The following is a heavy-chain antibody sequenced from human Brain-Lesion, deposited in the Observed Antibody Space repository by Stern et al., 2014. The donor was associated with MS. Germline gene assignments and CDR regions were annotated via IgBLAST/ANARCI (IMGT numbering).Heavy chain of an antibody. Sequence: VQLEESGPGLVKPSDTLSLTCSVSGDSLSSSTFYWGWIRQPPGKGPEWIGSVYYSGNTYYHPSLKSRVTISVDTSQNRFSLRLTSVTAADTAVYYCARHQLGYGYAYLRYWGQGTLVTVSS. CDR3: ARHQLGYGYAYLRY. CDR2: VYYSGNT. D-gene: IGHD5-18*01. V-gene: IGHV4-39*01. J-gene: IGHJ4*02. CDR1: GDSLSSSTFY.